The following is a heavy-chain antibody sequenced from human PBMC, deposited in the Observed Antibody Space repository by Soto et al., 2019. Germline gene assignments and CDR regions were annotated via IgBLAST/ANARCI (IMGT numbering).Heavy chain of an antibody. CDR2: IYSGGST. D-gene: IGHD3-3*01. CDR3: ARVVSWSGYYYYGMDV. J-gene: IGHJ6*02. V-gene: IGHV3-53*02. Sequence: VQLVETGGGLIQPGGSLRLSCAASGFTVSSNYMSWVRQAPGKGLEWVSVIYSGGSTYYADSVKGRFTISRDNSKNTLYLQMNSLRAEDTAVYYCARVVSWSGYYYYGMDVWGQGTTVTVSS. CDR1: GFTVSSNY.